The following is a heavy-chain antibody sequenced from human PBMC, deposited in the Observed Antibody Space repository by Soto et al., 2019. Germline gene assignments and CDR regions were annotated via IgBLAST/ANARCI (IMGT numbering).Heavy chain of an antibody. CDR2: INTNTGNP. Sequence: GASVKVSCKASGYTFTSYAMNWVRQAPGQGLEWMGWINTNTGNPTYAQGFTGRFVFSLDTSVSTAYLQICSLKAEDTAVYYCARGTGAAAGPDDAFDIWGQGTMVTVSS. D-gene: IGHD6-13*01. CDR1: GYTFTSYA. V-gene: IGHV7-4-1*01. J-gene: IGHJ3*02. CDR3: ARGTGAAAGPDDAFDI.